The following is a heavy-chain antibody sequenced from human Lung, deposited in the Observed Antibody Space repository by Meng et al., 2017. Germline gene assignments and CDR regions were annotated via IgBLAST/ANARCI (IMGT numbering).Heavy chain of an antibody. CDR2: INPKSGDT. Sequence: QVGAEVTKPGASGKVSCKASGYTFPDYWLHWVRRAPGQGLEWMGRINPKSGDTHYAQRFQGRVTMTGDTSISTAYMELSGLRSDDTAMYYCARDEDISAAGKLFGDYWGQGTLVTVSS. CDR3: ARDEDISAAGKLFGDY. D-gene: IGHD6-13*01. V-gene: IGHV1-2*06. CDR1: GYTFPDYW. J-gene: IGHJ4*02.